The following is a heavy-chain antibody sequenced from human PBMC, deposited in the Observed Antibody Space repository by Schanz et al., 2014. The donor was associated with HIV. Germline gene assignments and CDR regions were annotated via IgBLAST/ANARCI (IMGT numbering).Heavy chain of an antibody. J-gene: IGHJ4*02. CDR3: ARDRFTVTTDEGLDY. CDR1: GFPFSSYA. CDR2: ISSSGGYI. V-gene: IGHV3-21*01. D-gene: IGHD4-17*01. Sequence: EVQLVESGEGLVKPGGSLRLSCTGSGFPFSSYAINWVRQAPGKGLEWLSSISSSGGYIYYADSVKGRFTISRDNSKKSVFLQMDRLRAEDTAVYYCARDRFTVTTDEGLDYWGQGTLVTVSS.